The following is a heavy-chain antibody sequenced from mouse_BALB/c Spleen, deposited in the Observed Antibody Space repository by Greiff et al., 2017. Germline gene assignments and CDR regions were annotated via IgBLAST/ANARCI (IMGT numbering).Heavy chain of an antibody. CDR3: ARGSSHYYAMDY. CDR2: IYPGNGDT. V-gene: IGHV1-12*01. J-gene: IGHJ4*01. Sequence: QVQLQQPGAELVKPGASVTMSCKASGYTFTSYNMHWVKQTPGQGLEWIGAIYPGNGDTSYNQKFKGKATLTADKSASTAYMQLSSLTSEDSAVYYCARGSSHYYAMDYWGQGTSVTVSS. D-gene: IGHD1-1*01. CDR1: GYTFTSYN.